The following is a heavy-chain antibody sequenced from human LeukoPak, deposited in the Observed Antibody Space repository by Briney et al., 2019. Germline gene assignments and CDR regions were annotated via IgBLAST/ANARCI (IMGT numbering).Heavy chain of an antibody. D-gene: IGHD3-3*01. CDR2: IYYSGST. V-gene: IGHV4-59*08. Sequence: SETLSLTCTVSGGSISSYYWSWIRQSPGKGLEWIGYIYYSGSTNYNPSLKSRVTISVDTSKNQFSLKLSSVTAADTAVYYCARSLYDFWSGYSQAYYFDYWGQGTLVTVSS. CDR1: GGSISSYY. CDR3: ARSLYDFWSGYSQAYYFDY. J-gene: IGHJ4*02.